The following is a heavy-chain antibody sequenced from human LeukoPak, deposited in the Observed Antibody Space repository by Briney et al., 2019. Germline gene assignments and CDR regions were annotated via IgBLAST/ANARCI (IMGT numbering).Heavy chain of an antibody. CDR2: IKQDGSEK. CDR1: GFTFSSYW. Sequence: GGSLRLSCAASGFTFSSYWMSWVRQAPGKGLEWVANIKQDGSEKYYVDSVKGRFTISRDNAKNSLYLQMNSLRAEDTAVYYCARGLYYYDSSGYREDAFDIWGQGTVVTVSS. J-gene: IGHJ3*02. CDR3: ARGLYYYDSSGYREDAFDI. D-gene: IGHD3-22*01. V-gene: IGHV3-7*04.